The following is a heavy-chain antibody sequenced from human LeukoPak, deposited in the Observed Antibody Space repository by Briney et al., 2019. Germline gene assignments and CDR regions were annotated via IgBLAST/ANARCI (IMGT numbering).Heavy chain of an antibody. CDR1: GFTVSSNY. J-gene: IGHJ4*02. CDR3: ARDMGIQLWLSY. D-gene: IGHD5-18*01. CDR2: IYSGGST. V-gene: IGHV3-53*01. Sequence: GGSLRLSCAASGFTVSSNYMSWVRQAPGKGLEWVSVIYSGGSTYYADSVKGRFTISRDNSKNTLYLQMNSLRAEDTAVYYCARDMGIQLWLSYWGQGTLVTVSS.